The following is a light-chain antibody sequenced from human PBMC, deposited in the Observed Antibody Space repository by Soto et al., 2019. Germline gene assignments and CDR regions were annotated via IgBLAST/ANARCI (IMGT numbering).Light chain of an antibody. CDR3: QQSYSTPRT. CDR2: AAS. J-gene: IGKJ1*01. CDR1: QTISSY. Sequence: DIQMTQSPSSLSASVGDRVTITCRASQTISSYLNWYQQKLGKAPKLLIYAASSLQSGVTSRFSGSGSGTDFTLTINSLQPEDFATYYCQQSYSTPRTFGQGTKVEIK. V-gene: IGKV1-39*01.